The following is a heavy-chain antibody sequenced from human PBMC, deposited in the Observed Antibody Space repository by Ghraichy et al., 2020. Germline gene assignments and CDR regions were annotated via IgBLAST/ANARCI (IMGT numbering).Heavy chain of an antibody. V-gene: IGHV4-4*02. CDR1: GGSISSSNW. Sequence: SETLSLTCAVSGGSISSSNWWSWVRQPPGKGLEWIGEIYHSGSTNYNPSLKSRVTISVDKSKNQFSLKLSSVTAADTAVYYCARSGGGGSYYSTMRYWGQGTLVTVSS. D-gene: IGHD1-26*01. J-gene: IGHJ4*02. CDR2: IYHSGST. CDR3: ARSGGGGSYYSTMRY.